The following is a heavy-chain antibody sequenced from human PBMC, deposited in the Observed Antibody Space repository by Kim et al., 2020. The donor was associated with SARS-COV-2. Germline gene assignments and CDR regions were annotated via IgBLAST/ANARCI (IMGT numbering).Heavy chain of an antibody. V-gene: IGHV3-23*01. CDR2: IDYNGGRT. CDR1: GFTFSNYA. J-gene: IGHJ4*02. Sequence: GGSLRLSCAASGFTFSNYAMSWVRQAPGKGLEWVSHIDYNGGRTQLADSVKGRRTISRDNSKSTVYLQMNSLRDEDTAVYYCAKRGDSGNYYQAYFDYWGRGTLVTVSS. D-gene: IGHD3-10*01. CDR3: AKRGDSGNYYQAYFDY.